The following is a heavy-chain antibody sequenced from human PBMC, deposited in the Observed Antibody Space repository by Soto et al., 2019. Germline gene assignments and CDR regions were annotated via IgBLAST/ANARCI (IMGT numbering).Heavy chain of an antibody. D-gene: IGHD6-13*01. CDR1: GYTFTGYY. CDR2: INPNSGGT. Sequence: GASVKVSCKASGYTFTGYYMHWVRQAPGQGFEWMGWINPNSGGTNYAQKFQGRVTMTRDTSISTAYMELSRLRSDDTAVYYCGIAAAEYYFDYWGQGTLVTVSS. CDR3: GIAAAEYYFDY. V-gene: IGHV1-2*02. J-gene: IGHJ4*02.